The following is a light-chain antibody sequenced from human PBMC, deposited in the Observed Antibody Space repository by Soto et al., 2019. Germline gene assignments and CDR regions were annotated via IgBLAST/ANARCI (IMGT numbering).Light chain of an antibody. J-gene: IGKJ1*01. CDR2: GVS. CDR3: QQYNNWPPAT. CDR1: QTIVNN. V-gene: IGKV3-15*01. Sequence: EIVMTQSPATLSVSPGERATLSCRASQTIVNNLAWYQQKPGQAPRLLMYGVSTRATGVPARFSGSGSGTEFNLTISSLQSEDCAVYYCQQYNNWPPATFGQGTKVEIK.